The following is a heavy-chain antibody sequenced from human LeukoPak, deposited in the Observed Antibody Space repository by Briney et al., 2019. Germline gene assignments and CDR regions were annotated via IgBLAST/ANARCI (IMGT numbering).Heavy chain of an antibody. CDR2: IIPIFGTA. CDR1: GGTFSSYA. V-gene: IGHV1-69*13. D-gene: IGHD2-2*01. J-gene: IGHJ6*02. CDR3: ARYCSSTSCYEGYYYYGMDV. Sequence: GASVTVSCTASGGTFSSYAISWVRQAPGQGLEWMGGIIPIFGTANYAQKFQGRVTITADESTSTAYMELSSLRSEDTAVYYCARYCSSTSCYEGYYYYGMDVWGQGTTVTVSS.